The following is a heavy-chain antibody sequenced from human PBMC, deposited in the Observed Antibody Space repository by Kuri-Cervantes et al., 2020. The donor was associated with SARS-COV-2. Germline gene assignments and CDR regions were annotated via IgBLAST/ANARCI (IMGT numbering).Heavy chain of an antibody. Sequence: LRLSCTVSGGSISSDYWSWIRQPPGKGLEWIGFINYSGSSNYNPSLKSRVSISVDTSKNQFSLRLSSVTAADTAVYYCARLGSGWPGIDFWGQGTLVTDSS. V-gene: IGHV4-59*12. J-gene: IGHJ4*02. CDR2: INYSGSS. CDR3: ARLGSGWPGIDF. D-gene: IGHD6-19*01. CDR1: GGSISSDY.